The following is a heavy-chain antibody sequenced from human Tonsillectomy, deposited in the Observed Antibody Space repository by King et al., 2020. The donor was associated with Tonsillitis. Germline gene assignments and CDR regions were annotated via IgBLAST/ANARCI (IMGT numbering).Heavy chain of an antibody. CDR1: GGSISTCSYY. V-gene: IGHV4-39*01. D-gene: IGHD3-22*01. CDR3: ARHYYDSSRDDY. J-gene: IGHJ4*02. CDR2: MFYSGSA. Sequence: LQLQESGPGLVKPSETLSLTCTVSGGSISTCSYYWGWIRQPPGKGLEWIGSMFYSGSAYYNPSLKSRVTISVDTSKNQFSLKLSSVTAADTAVYYCARHYYDSSRDDYWGQGTLVTVSS.